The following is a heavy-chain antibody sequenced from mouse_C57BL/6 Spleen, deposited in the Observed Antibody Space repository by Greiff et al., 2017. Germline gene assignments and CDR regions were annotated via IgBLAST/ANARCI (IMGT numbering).Heavy chain of an antibody. CDR3: ARFDGPWYVDV. J-gene: IGHJ1*03. CDR1: GYTFTSYW. V-gene: IGHV1-52*01. CDR2: IDPSDSET. Sequence: QVQLQQPGAELVRPGSSVKLSCKASGYTFTSYWMHWVKQRPIQGLEWIGNIDPSDSETHYNQKFKDKATLTVDKSSSTAYMQLSSLTSEDSAVYYCARFDGPWYVDVWGTGTTVTVSS. D-gene: IGHD2-3*01.